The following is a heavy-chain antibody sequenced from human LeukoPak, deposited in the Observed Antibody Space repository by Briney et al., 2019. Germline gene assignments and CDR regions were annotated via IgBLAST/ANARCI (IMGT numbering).Heavy chain of an antibody. D-gene: IGHD4-17*01. Sequence: PGRSLRPSCAASGFTFDDYAMHWVRQAPGKGLEWVSGISWNSGSIGYADSVKGRFTISRDNAKNSLYLQMNSLRAEDTALYYCARSNYGDYLDAFDIWGQGTMVTVSS. CDR1: GFTFDDYA. V-gene: IGHV3-9*01. CDR3: ARSNYGDYLDAFDI. CDR2: ISWNSGSI. J-gene: IGHJ3*02.